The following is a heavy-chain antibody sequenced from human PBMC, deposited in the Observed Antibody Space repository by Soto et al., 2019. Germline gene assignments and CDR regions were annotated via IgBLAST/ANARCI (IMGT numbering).Heavy chain of an antibody. Sequence: PSETLSLTCSVSGGSISTVGHYWTWIRQPPGKGLEWIESIYHTNSTYYSKSLSSRLTMSVDTSKSQFSLRLTSVTAADTDVDYCARATGTLWSNNCDYWGQGSLVTVSS. CDR3: ARATGTLWSNNCDY. D-gene: IGHD3-3*01. J-gene: IGHJ4*02. CDR2: IYHTNST. V-gene: IGHV4-31*03. CDR1: GGSISTVGHY.